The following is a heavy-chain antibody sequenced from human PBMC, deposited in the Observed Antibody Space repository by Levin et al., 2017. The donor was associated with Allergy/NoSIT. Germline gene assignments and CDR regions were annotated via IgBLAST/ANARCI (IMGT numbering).Heavy chain of an antibody. CDR1: GFTFDDYA. CDR2: ISWNSGSI. V-gene: IGHV3-9*01. J-gene: IGHJ4*02. D-gene: IGHD2-15*01. CDR3: AKGGRIALDY. Sequence: SLKISCAASGFTFDDYAMHWVRQAPGKGLEWVSGISWNSGSIGYADSVKGRFTISRDNAKNSLYLQMNSLRAEDTALYYCAKGGRIALDYWGQGTLVTVSS.